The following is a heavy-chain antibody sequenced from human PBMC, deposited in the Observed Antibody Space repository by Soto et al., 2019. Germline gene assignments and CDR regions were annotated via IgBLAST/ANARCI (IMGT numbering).Heavy chain of an antibody. D-gene: IGHD3-22*01. CDR1: GYTFTSYY. J-gene: IGHJ6*02. CDR2: INPSCGST. V-gene: IGHV1-46*01. CDR3: ARERITMIVVASSGGMDV. Sequence: ASVKVSCKASGYTFTSYYMHWVRQAPGQGLEWMGIINPSCGSTSYAQKFQGRVTVTRDTSTSTVYMELSSLRSEDTAVYYCARERITMIVVASSGGMDVWGQGTTVTVSS.